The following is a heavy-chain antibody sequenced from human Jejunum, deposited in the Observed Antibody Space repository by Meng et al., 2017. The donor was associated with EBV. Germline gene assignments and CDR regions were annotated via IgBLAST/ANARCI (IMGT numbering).Heavy chain of an antibody. CDR1: GLSFSNFA. V-gene: IGHV3-23*01. Sequence: EVQLLESGVGLVQPGGSLRLACADSGLSFSNFAMSWVRQAPGKGLEWVSVISGSAGNTYYADSVKGRFTISRDLSNNTLYLQMNSLRAEDTAIYYCAKLLKYWGQGTLVTVSS. CDR2: ISGSAGNT. CDR3: AKLLKY. J-gene: IGHJ4*02.